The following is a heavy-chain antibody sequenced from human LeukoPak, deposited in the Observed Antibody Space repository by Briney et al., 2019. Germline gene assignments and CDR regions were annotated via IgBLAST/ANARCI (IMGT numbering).Heavy chain of an antibody. CDR3: ARGYSRVKLRFLEWPTKGWFDP. CDR2: INHSGST. CDR1: GGSFSGYY. V-gene: IGHV4-34*01. Sequence: SETLSLTCAVYGGSFSGYYWSWIRQPPGKGLEWIGEINHSGSTNYNPSLKSRVTITVDTSKNQFSLKLSSVTAADTAVYYCARGYSRVKLRFLEWPTKGWFDPWGQGTLVTVSS. J-gene: IGHJ5*02. D-gene: IGHD3-3*01.